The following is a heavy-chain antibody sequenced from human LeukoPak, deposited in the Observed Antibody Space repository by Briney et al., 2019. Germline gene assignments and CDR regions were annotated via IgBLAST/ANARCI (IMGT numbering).Heavy chain of an antibody. D-gene: IGHD3-10*01. CDR3: ARDSGGHPFDY. Sequence: GGSLRLSCAASGFTFSSYEMKWVRQAPGKGLEWVSYISSSGTTIHYADSVKGRFTISRDNAKNSLYLQMNSLRADDTAVYYCARDSGGHPFDYWGQGTLVTVSS. CDR1: GFTFSSYE. CDR2: ISSSGTTI. V-gene: IGHV3-48*03. J-gene: IGHJ4*02.